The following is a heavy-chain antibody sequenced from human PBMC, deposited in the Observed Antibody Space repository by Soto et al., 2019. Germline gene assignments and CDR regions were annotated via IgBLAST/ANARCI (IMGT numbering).Heavy chain of an antibody. D-gene: IGHD6-13*01. J-gene: IGHJ5*02. Sequence: GGSLSLSCAASGFTFRSFTMNWVRQAPGKGLEWVSTTSSTSAYIYYPAALRGRFTIFRDNAKNSPHLQMNSPTAETTAYYYYTREAARDGSARGWFDPWGPGTLVTVSS. CDR3: TREAARDGSARGWFDP. CDR1: GFTFRSFT. CDR2: TSSTSAYI. V-gene: IGHV3-21*04.